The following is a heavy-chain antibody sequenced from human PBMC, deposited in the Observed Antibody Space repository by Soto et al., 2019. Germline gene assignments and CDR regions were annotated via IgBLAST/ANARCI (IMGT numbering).Heavy chain of an antibody. J-gene: IGHJ2*01. CDR2: ISYDGSNK. V-gene: IGHV3-30-3*01. D-gene: IGHD3-3*01. CDR1: GFTFSTYA. Sequence: QVQLVESGGGVVQPGRSLRLSCTASGFTFSTYAMHWVRQAPGKGLEWVTVISYDGSNKHYADSEKGRFTISRDNSKNTLYLQMNSLRAEDTAVYYCAREFWRRGEYFDLWGRCTLVTVSS. CDR3: AREFWRRGEYFDL.